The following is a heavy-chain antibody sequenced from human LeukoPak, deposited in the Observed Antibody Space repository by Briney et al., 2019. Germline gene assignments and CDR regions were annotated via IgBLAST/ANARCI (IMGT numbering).Heavy chain of an antibody. J-gene: IGHJ4*02. Sequence: SETLSLTCTVSGGSISSGDYYWSWIRQPPGKGLEWIGYIYYSGSTYYNPSLKSRVTISVDTSKNQFPLKLSSVTAADTAVYYCASMRYYDSSGHFPLPDYWGQGTLVTVSS. CDR3: ASMRYYDSSGHFPLPDY. CDR2: IYYSGST. D-gene: IGHD3-22*01. CDR1: GGSISSGDYY. V-gene: IGHV4-30-4*01.